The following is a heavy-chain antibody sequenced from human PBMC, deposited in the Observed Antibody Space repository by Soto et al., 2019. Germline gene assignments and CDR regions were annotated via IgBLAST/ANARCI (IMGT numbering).Heavy chain of an antibody. J-gene: IGHJ4*02. Sequence: EVQLLESGGGLVQGGESLRLSCPASGFTFSNYPMSWVRQVPGKGLEWVSSISASGGSTYYADSVRGRFTISRDNSKNTLYLQMNILRAEDTAVYYCANNTLFGSGTKDYWGQGTLVTVSS. V-gene: IGHV3-23*01. CDR2: ISASGGST. CDR3: ANNTLFGSGTKDY. CDR1: GFTFSNYP. D-gene: IGHD3-10*01.